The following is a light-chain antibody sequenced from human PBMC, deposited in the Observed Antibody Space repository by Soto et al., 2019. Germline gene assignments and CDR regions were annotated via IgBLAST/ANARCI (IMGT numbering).Light chain of an antibody. J-gene: IGKJ2*01. V-gene: IGKV3-15*01. CDR2: DAS. Sequence: EIVMTQSPATLSVSPGERATLSCRASQSVNNNLAWYQQKPGQAPRLLIYDASTRATGIPARFSGSGSGTEFTLTISSLQSEDFTVYYCQQYSKWPMYTFGQGTKLEIK. CDR3: QQYSKWPMYT. CDR1: QSVNNN.